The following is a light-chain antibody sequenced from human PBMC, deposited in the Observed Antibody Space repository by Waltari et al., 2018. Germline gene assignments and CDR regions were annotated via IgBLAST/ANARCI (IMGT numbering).Light chain of an antibody. J-gene: IGLJ2*01. CDR3: QAWDSSTPV. CDR2: QNT. CDR1: ILGNKY. Sequence: SYELTQPPSVSVSPGQTATLTCSGDILGNKYASWYQQKSGQSPVLVIYQNTKRPSGIPERFSGSNSGNTATLTISGTQAMDEADYYCQAWDSSTPVFGGGTKLTVL. V-gene: IGLV3-1*01.